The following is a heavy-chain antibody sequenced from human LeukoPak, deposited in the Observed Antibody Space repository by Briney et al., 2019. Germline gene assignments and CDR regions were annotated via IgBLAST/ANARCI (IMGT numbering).Heavy chain of an antibody. Sequence: ASVKVSCKASGYTFTSYGISWVRQGPGQGLEWMGWISAYNGNTNYAQKLQGRVTMTTDTSTSTAYMELRSLRTDDTAVYYCARDLERLYPGGAFDIWGQGTMVTVSS. CDR3: ARDLERLYPGGAFDI. V-gene: IGHV1-18*01. CDR2: ISAYNGNT. CDR1: GYTFTSYG. D-gene: IGHD3-16*02. J-gene: IGHJ3*02.